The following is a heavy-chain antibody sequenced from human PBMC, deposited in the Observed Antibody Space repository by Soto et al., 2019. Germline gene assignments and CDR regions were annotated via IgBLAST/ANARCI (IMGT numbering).Heavy chain of an antibody. V-gene: IGHV3-30*18. Sequence: QVQLVESGGGVVQPGRSLRLSWAASGFTFSSDGMHWVRQAPGKGLEWVAVISYDGSNQYYADSVKGRFTISRDNAKNTLYLQMNSVRAEYTAVYYCGKDRIVLRVYAPLDYCGQVTLVTVSS. CDR1: GFTFSSDG. CDR3: GKDRIVLRVYAPLDY. J-gene: IGHJ4*02. CDR2: ISYDGSNQ. D-gene: IGHD2-8*01.